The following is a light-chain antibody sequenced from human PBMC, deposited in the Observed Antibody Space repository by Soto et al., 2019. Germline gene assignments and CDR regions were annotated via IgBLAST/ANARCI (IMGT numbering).Light chain of an antibody. CDR2: KAS. CDR1: QTISSR. CDR3: QQYNSYSRT. J-gene: IGKJ1*01. Sequence: DIPMTQSPSTLSASVGDRVTITCRASQTISSRLAWYQQKPGKAPKLLIYKASSLESGVSSRFSGSGSGTEFTLTISSLQPDDFATYYCQQYNSYSRTFGRGTKVEIK. V-gene: IGKV1-5*03.